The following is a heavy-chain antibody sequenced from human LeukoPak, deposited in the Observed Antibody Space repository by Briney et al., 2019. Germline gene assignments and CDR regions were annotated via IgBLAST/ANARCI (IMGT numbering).Heavy chain of an antibody. Sequence: SVKVSCKASGYTFTSYDINWVRQAPGQGLEWMGGIIPIFGTANYAQKFQGRVTITADKSTSTAYMELSSLRSEDTAVYYCARGSTPSYYYDSSGHFDYWGQGTLVTVSS. CDR1: GYTFTSYD. CDR3: ARGSTPSYYYDSSGHFDY. J-gene: IGHJ4*02. V-gene: IGHV1-69*06. CDR2: IIPIFGTA. D-gene: IGHD3-22*01.